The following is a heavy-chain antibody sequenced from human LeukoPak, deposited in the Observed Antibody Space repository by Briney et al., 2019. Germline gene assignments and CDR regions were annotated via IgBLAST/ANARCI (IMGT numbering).Heavy chain of an antibody. J-gene: IGHJ1*01. Sequence: ASVKASCKASGYTFTSYGVSWVRQAPGQGLEYVGWITAYNGNTNYAQKLQGRVTMTTDTSTSTAYMELRSLKSDDTAVYYCARDGPRGYFQHWGQGTLVTVSS. CDR2: ITAYNGNT. CDR3: ARDGPRGYFQH. V-gene: IGHV1-18*01. D-gene: IGHD3-16*01. CDR1: GYTFTSYG.